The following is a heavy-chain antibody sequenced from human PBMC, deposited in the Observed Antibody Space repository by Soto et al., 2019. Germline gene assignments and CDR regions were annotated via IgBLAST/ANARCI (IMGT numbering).Heavy chain of an antibody. J-gene: IGHJ4*02. CDR3: ARGVATTEFDS. D-gene: IGHD5-12*01. CDR2: IFYSGYT. V-gene: IGHV4-59*01. CDR1: GGSINSDY. Sequence: QVQLQESGPGLVKPSETLSLTCTVSGGSINSDYWSWIRQPPGKGLECIGYIFYSGYTKHDPSLKSRVTISVDMSKNQFTLTLSSGTAADTAVYYCARGVATTEFDSWGQGTLGTVSS.